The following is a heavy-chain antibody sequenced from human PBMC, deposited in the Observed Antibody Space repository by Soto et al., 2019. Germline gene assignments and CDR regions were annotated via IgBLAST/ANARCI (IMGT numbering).Heavy chain of an antibody. CDR1: GGSFSGYY. CDR2: INHSGST. J-gene: IGHJ6*02. V-gene: IGHV4-34*01. Sequence: PSETLSLTCAVYGGSFSGYYWSWIRQPPGKGLEWIGEINHSGSTNYNPSLKSRVTISVDTSKNQFSLKLSSVTAADTAVYYCARGGDIVAVPAASHGIHVWGPGTPVTVSS. CDR3: ARGGDIVAVPAASHGIHV. D-gene: IGHD2-2*01.